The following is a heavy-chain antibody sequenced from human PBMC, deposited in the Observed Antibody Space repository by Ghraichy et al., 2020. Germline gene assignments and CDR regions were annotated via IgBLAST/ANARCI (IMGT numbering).Heavy chain of an antibody. Sequence: GGSLRLSCAPSGFTFSNSAMSWVRQAPGKGLEWVSFISGSGSSTYYADSVKGRFTISSDISKNMLFLQMNSLRAEDTAVYYCANYREVNHYFCMDDWGQGTPVTVSS. CDR2: ISGSGSST. D-gene: IGHD1-14*01. V-gene: IGHV3-23*01. CDR3: ANYREVNHYFCMDD. CDR1: GFTFSNSA. J-gene: IGHJ6*02.